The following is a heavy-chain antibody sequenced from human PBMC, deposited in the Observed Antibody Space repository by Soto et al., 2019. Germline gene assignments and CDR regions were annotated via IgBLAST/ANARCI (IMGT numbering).Heavy chain of an antibody. CDR2: IYHSGST. V-gene: IGHV4-30-2*01. Sequence: SETLSRTCAVSGGSISGCGYSWSWIRQPPVKGLEWIGYIYHSGSTYYNPSLKSRVTISVDRSKNQFSLKLSSVTAADTAVYYCAREGAAAGVGYVDYWSQLTLVTVSS. CDR3: AREGAAAGVGYVDY. CDR1: GGSISGCGYS. D-gene: IGHD6-13*01. J-gene: IGHJ4*02.